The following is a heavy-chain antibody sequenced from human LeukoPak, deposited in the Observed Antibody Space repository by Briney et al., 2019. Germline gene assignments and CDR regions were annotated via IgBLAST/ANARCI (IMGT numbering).Heavy chain of an antibody. D-gene: IGHD3-10*01. V-gene: IGHV1-2*02. Sequence: ASVKVSFKASGYTFTGYYMHWVRQAPGQGLEWMGWINPNSGGTNYAQKFQGRVTMTRDTSISTAYMELSRLRSDDTAVYYCGTGGSGSYYITDYWGQGTLVTVSS. CDR3: GTGGSGSYYITDY. CDR1: GYTFTGYY. CDR2: INPNSGGT. J-gene: IGHJ4*02.